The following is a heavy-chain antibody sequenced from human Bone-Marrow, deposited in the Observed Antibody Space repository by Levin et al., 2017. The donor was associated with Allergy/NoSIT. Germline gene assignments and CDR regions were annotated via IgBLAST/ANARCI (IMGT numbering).Heavy chain of an antibody. V-gene: IGHV1-58*02. CDR3: VADLAVAVHDVFDI. Sequence: SVKVSCRASGFSFSDSVIQWVRQARGQRPEWIGWVVVDSGDTDYAQKFEDRVTITRDMSIRTAYMELYSLRSEDTAVYYCVADLAVAVHDVFDIWGQGTMVTVSS. J-gene: IGHJ3*02. CDR2: VVVDSGDT. CDR1: GFSFSDSV. D-gene: IGHD6-19*01.